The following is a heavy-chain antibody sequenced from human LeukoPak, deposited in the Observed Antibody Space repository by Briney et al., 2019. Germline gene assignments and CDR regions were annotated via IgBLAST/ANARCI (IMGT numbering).Heavy chain of an antibody. CDR1: GGSFCGYY. CDR3: ARDGNNYYGSGSSVWFDT. CDR2: INHSGST. J-gene: IGHJ5*02. D-gene: IGHD3-10*01. Sequence: PSETLSLTCAVYGGSFCGYYWSWIRQPPGKGLEWIGEINHSGSTNYNPSLKSRVTISVDTSKNQFSLKLSSVTAADTAVYYCARDGNNYYGSGSSVWFDTWGQGTLVTVS. V-gene: IGHV4-34*01.